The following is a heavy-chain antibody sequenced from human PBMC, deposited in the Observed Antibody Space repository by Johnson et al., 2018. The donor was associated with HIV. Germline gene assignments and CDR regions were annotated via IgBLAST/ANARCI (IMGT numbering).Heavy chain of an antibody. V-gene: IGHV3-11*04. CDR2: ISSRCSTI. D-gene: IGHD3-3*01. CDR3: ARDFGTNILGAFDM. J-gene: IGHJ3*02. CDR1: GFTFSDYY. Sequence: HVQLVESGGGLVKPGGSLRLSCAASGFTFSDYYMSWIRQAPGKGLEWVSYISSRCSTIYYADSVTGRFTISRDNSKNTLYLQMNSLRAEDTAVYFCARDFGTNILGAFDMWGQGTLVTVSS.